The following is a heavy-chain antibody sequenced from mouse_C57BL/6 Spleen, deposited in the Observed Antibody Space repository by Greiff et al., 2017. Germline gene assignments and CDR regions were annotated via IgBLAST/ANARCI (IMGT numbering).Heavy chain of an antibody. J-gene: IGHJ4*01. D-gene: IGHD2-5*01. CDR2: IRNKANNHAT. V-gene: IGHV6-6*01. Sequence: EVKLQESGGGLVQPGGSMKLSCAASGFTFSDAWMDWVRQSPEKGLEWVAEIRNKANNHATYYAAYVKGRFTSSREDSKSSVYLQMNSLRAEDTGTYYCTRRGYSKYYAMDYWGQGTSVTVSS. CDR3: TRRGYSKYYAMDY. CDR1: GFTFSDAW.